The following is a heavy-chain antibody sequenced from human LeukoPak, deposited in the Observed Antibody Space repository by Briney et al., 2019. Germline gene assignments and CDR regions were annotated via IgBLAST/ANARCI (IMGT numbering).Heavy chain of an antibody. CDR3: ATFILRYLSDP. CDR2: INHSGST. V-gene: IGHV4-34*01. J-gene: IGHJ5*02. CDR1: GGSFSGYY. D-gene: IGHD3-9*01. Sequence: SETLSLTCAVYGGSFSGYYWSWIRQPPGKGLEWIGEINHSGSTNYNPSLKSRVTISVDTSKNQFSLKLSSVTAADTAVYYCATFILRYLSDPWGQGTLVTVSS.